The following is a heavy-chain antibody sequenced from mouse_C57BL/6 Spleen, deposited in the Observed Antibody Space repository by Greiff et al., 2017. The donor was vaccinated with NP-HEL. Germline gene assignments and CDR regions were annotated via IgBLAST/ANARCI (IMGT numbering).Heavy chain of an antibody. Sequence: VQLQQPGAELVMPGASVKLSCKASGYTFTSYWMHWVKQRPGQGLEWIGEIDPSDSYTNYNQKFKGKSTLTVDKSSSTAYMQLSSLTSEDSAVYYCARPGYYGSHWYFDVWGTGTTVTVSS. CDR1: GYTFTSYW. J-gene: IGHJ1*03. CDR2: IDPSDSYT. D-gene: IGHD1-1*01. V-gene: IGHV1-69*01. CDR3: ARPGYYGSHWYFDV.